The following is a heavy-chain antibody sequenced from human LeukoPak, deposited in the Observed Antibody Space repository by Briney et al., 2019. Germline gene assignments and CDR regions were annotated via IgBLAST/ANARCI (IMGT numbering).Heavy chain of an antibody. CDR2: IPYDGSNK. CDR3: ARERRGYSYGYWYYGMDV. CDR1: GFTFSSYG. J-gene: IGHJ6*02. V-gene: IGHV3-30*03. Sequence: PGGSLRLSCAASGFTFSSYGMHWVRQAPGKGLEWVAVIPYDGSNKYYADSVKGRFTISRDNSKNTLYLQMNSLRAEDTAVYYCARERRGYSYGYWYYGMDVWGQGTTVTVSS. D-gene: IGHD5-18*01.